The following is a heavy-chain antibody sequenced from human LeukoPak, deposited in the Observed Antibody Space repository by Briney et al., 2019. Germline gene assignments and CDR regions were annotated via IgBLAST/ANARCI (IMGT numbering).Heavy chain of an antibody. V-gene: IGHV3-23*01. CDR3: AKVPIKRDYYYYMDV. CDR2: ISGSGGST. J-gene: IGHJ6*03. CDR1: GFTFSSYA. D-gene: IGHD5-12*01. Sequence: AGGSLRLSCAASGFTFSSYAMSWVRQAPGKGLEWVSAISGSGGSTYYADSVKGRFTISRDNSKNTLYLQMNSLRAEDTAVYYCAKVPIKRDYYYYMDVWGKGTTVTVSS.